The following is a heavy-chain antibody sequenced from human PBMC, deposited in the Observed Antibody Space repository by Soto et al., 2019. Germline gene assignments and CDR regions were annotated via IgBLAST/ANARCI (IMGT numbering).Heavy chain of an antibody. CDR1: GFTFSSYS. V-gene: IGHV3-48*01. Sequence: GGSLRLSCAASGFTFSSYSMNWVRQAPGKGLEWVSYISSSSSTIYYADSVKGRFTISRDNAKNSLYLQMNSLRAEDTAVYYCARYCSSTSCYAFDIWVQGTMVTVSS. CDR3: ARYCSSTSCYAFDI. CDR2: ISSSSSTI. D-gene: IGHD2-2*01. J-gene: IGHJ3*02.